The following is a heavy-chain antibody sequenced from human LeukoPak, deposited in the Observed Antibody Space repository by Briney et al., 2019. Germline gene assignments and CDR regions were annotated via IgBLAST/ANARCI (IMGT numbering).Heavy chain of an antibody. V-gene: IGHV1-69*05. J-gene: IGHJ5*02. CDR2: IIPIFGTA. CDR3: ARGGIRGYCSSPSCLPYNCFDP. D-gene: IGHD2-2*01. CDR1: GGTFSSYA. Sequence: GSSVKVSCKASGGTFSSYAISWVRQAPGQGLEWMGGIIPIFGTANYAQKFQGRVTITTDESTSTAYMELSSLRSEDTAVYYCARGGIRGYCSSPSCLPYNCFDPWAREPWSPSPQ.